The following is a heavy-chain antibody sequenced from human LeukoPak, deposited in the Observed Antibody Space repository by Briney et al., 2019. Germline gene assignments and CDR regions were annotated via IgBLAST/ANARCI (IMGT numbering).Heavy chain of an antibody. J-gene: IGHJ4*02. CDR1: GFTFGSYG. CDR2: ISPSGDRT. V-gene: IGHV3-23*01. CDR3: AIMHGYYDGSGYWVQ. Sequence: GGSLRLSCAASGFTFGSYGMSWVRHAPGKGLEWVSFISPSGDRTSNADSVEGRFTISRDNPRDTLYLQMNSLRDEDTAGYYCAIMHGYYDGSGYWVQWGQGTLVTVSS. D-gene: IGHD3-22*01.